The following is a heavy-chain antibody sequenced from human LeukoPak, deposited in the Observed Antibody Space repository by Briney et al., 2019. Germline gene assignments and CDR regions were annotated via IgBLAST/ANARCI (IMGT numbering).Heavy chain of an antibody. CDR3: ALGSSGYVAFDI. CDR1: GGSFSGYY. Sequence: PETLSLTCAVYGGSFSGYYWSWIRQPPGKGLEWIGEINHSGSTNYNPSLKSRVTISVDTSKNQFSLKLSSVTAADTAVYYCALGSSGYVAFDIWGQGTMVTVSS. V-gene: IGHV4-34*01. CDR2: INHSGST. J-gene: IGHJ3*02. D-gene: IGHD3-22*01.